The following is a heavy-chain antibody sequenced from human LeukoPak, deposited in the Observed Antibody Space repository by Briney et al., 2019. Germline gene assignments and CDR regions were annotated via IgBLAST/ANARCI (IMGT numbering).Heavy chain of an antibody. J-gene: IGHJ4*02. CDR3: ARDLYGSGTRFDY. D-gene: IGHD3-10*01. CDR1: GYSISNSNW. Sequence: NPSGTLSLTCAVPGYSISNSNWWSWVRQPPGEGLEWIGEIFHSGSTNYNPSLKSRVTLSVDKSKNQFSLKLTSVTAADTAVYYCARDLYGSGTRFDYWGQGTLVTVSS. CDR2: IFHSGST. V-gene: IGHV4-4*02.